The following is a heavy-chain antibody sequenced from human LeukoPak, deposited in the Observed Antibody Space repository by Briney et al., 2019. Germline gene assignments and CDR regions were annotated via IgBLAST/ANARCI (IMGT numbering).Heavy chain of an antibody. V-gene: IGHV3-30-3*01. Sequence: GGSLRLSCAASGFTFSSYAMHWVRQAPGKGLEWVAVISYDGSNKYYADSVKGRFTISRDNSKNTLYLQMNSLRAEDTAVYYCAREIKIQGFRAFDFWGRGTPVTVSS. CDR1: GFTFSSYA. CDR3: AREIKIQGFRAFDF. CDR2: ISYDGSNK. J-gene: IGHJ4*02. D-gene: IGHD3-10*01.